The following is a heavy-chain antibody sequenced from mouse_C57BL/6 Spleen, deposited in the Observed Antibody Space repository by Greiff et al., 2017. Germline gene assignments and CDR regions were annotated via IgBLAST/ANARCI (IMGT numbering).Heavy chain of an antibody. Sequence: EVMLVESGGGLVKPGGSLKLSCAASGFTFSSYAMSWVRQTPEKRLEWVATISDGGSYTYYPDNVKSRFTISRDNAKNNLYLQMSHLKSEDTAMYYCARGYGPLRGYYFDYWGQGTTLTVSS. CDR3: ARGYGPLRGYYFDY. D-gene: IGHD2-10*02. V-gene: IGHV5-4*03. J-gene: IGHJ2*01. CDR2: ISDGGSYT. CDR1: GFTFSSYA.